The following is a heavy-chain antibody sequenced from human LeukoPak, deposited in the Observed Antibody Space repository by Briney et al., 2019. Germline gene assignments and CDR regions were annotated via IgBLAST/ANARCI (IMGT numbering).Heavy chain of an antibody. CDR3: ARIAWFGDDDY. V-gene: IGHV1-8*01. J-gene: IGHJ4*02. Sequence: ASVKVPCKASGYTFTSYDINWVRQATGQGLEWMGWMHPNSGNTGYAQKFQGRVNMTRNTSISTAYMELSSLRSEDTAVYYCARIAWFGDDDYWGRGTLVSVSS. CDR1: GYTFTSYD. D-gene: IGHD3-10*01. CDR2: MHPNSGNT.